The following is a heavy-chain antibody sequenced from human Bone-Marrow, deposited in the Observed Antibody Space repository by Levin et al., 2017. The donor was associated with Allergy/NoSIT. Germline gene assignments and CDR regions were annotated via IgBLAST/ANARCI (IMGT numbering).Heavy chain of an antibody. J-gene: IGHJ4*02. Sequence: KSGGSLRLSCAASGFAFSAYSMNWVRQAPGKGLEWVSSISGISGNSYYSDSVRGRFTMSRDNAKNSLYLQMDSLRAEDTAVYYCAGERILVGDILHFDYWGQGTLVTVSS. CDR2: ISGISGNS. V-gene: IGHV3-21*01. D-gene: IGHD2-21*01. CDR3: AGERILVGDILHFDY. CDR1: GFAFSAYS.